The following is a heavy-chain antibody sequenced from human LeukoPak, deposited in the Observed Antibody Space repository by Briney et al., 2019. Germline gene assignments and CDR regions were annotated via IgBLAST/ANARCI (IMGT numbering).Heavy chain of an antibody. V-gene: IGHV3-23*01. J-gene: IGHJ4*02. D-gene: IGHD6-19*01. CDR1: GFTFSTSA. CDR3: AKPASSGWTQFDY. Sequence: GGSLRLSCVASGFTFSTSAMSWVRQAPGKGLEWVSAISGSGGSTYYADSVKGRFTISRDNSKNTLYLQMNSLRAEDTAVYYCAKPASSGWTQFDYWGQGTLVTVSS. CDR2: ISGSGGST.